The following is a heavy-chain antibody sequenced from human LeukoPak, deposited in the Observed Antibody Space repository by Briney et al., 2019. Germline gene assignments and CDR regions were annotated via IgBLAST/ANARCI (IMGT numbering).Heavy chain of an antibody. V-gene: IGHV1-58*02. CDR1: GFTFTSSA. CDR2: IVVGSGNT. D-gene: IGHD3-22*01. CDR3: ARDDSSGYYPIFDY. J-gene: IGHJ4*02. Sequence: SVKVSCKASGFTFTSSAMQWVRQARGQRLEWIGWIVVGSGNTNYAQKFQERVTITRDMSTSTAYMELRSLRSDDTAVYYCARDDSSGYYPIFDYWGQGTLVTVSS.